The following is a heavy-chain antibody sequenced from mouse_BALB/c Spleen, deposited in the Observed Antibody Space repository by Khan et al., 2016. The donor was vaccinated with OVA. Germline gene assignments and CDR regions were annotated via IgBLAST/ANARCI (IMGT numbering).Heavy chain of an antibody. V-gene: IGHV2-6-1*01. CDR1: GFSLTNYG. D-gene: IGHD2-10*01. Sequence: VQLQESGPGLVAPSQSLSITCTISGFSLTNYGVHWVRQPPGKGLEWLVVIWSDGSTTYNSALKSRLTITKDNSKSQVFLKMNSLQSEDTAVYFCARQTYYHYNIMDHWGQGTSVTVSS. CDR3: ARQTYYHYNIMDH. J-gene: IGHJ4*01. CDR2: IWSDGST.